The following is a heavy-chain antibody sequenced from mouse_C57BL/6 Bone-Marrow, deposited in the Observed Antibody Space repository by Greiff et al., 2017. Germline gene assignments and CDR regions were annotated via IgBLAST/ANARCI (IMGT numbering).Heavy chain of an antibody. CDR1: GFTFTSYW. V-gene: IGHV1-55*01. Sequence: QVQLKQPGAELVKPGASVKMSCKASGFTFTSYWITWVKQRPGQGLEWIGDIYPGSGSTKYNAKFKSKATLTVDTSSSTAYMQLSSLTAEDSAVYYCAASYDCGSISRFAYWGQGTPLTVSS. CDR2: IYPGSGST. D-gene: IGHD1-1*01. CDR3: AASYDCGSISRFAY. J-gene: IGHJ2*01.